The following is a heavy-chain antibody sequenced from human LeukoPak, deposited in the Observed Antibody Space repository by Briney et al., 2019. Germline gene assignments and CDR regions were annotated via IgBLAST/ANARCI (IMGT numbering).Heavy chain of an antibody. V-gene: IGHV3-30*18. J-gene: IGHJ1*01. CDR2: ISYDGSNK. CDR3: AKGEVVPAAMGEYFQH. D-gene: IGHD2-2*01. CDR1: GFTFSSYG. Sequence: GGSLRLSCAASGFTFSSYGMHWVRQAPGKGLEWVADISYDGSNKYYADSVKGRFTISRDNSKNTLYLQMNSLTAEDTAVYYCAKGEVVPAAMGEYFQHWGQGTLVTVSS.